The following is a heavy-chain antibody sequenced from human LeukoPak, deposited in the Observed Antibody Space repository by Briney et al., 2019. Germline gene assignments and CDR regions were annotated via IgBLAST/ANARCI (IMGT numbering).Heavy chain of an antibody. CDR3: ARDQYSSGWSPHFDY. Sequence: GGSLRLSCAASGFTFSSYAMSWVRQAPGKGLEWVSAISGSGGSTYYADSVKGRFTISRDNSKNTLYLQMNSLRAEDTAVYYCARDQYSSGWSPHFDYWGQGTLVTVSS. CDR1: GFTFSSYA. V-gene: IGHV3-23*01. D-gene: IGHD6-19*01. CDR2: ISGSGGST. J-gene: IGHJ4*02.